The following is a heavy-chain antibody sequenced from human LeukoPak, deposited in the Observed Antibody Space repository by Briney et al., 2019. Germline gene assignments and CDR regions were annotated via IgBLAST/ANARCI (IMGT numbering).Heavy chain of an antibody. CDR1: GYTFTSYG. CDR3: ARFVVVAGGGHYYFDY. CDR2: ISAYNGNT. J-gene: IGHJ4*02. Sequence: ASVKVSCKASGYTFTSYGISWVRQAPGQGLEWVGWISAYNGNTNYAQKLQGRVTMTTDTSTSTAYMELRSLRSDDTAVYYCARFVVVAGGGHYYFDYWGQGTLVTVSS. V-gene: IGHV1-18*01. D-gene: IGHD2-15*01.